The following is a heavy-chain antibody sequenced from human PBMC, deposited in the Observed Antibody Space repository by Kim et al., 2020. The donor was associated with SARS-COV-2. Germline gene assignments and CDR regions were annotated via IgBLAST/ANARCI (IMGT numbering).Heavy chain of an antibody. CDR1: GFTFGDYA. J-gene: IGHJ4*02. D-gene: IGHD3-9*01. Sequence: GGSLRLSCAASGFTFGDYAMHWVRQAPGKGLEWVSGISWNSGSIGYADSVKGRFTISRDNAKNSLYLQMNSLRAEDTALYYCAKDPHYDILTGYYRGGYYFDYWGQGTLVTVSS. CDR2: ISWNSGSI. V-gene: IGHV3-9*01. CDR3: AKDPHYDILTGYYRGGYYFDY.